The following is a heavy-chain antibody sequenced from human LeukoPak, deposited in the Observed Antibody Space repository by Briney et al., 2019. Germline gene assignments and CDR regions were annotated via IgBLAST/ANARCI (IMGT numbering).Heavy chain of an antibody. J-gene: IGHJ4*02. V-gene: IGHV4-59*01. D-gene: IGHD3-3*01. CDR3: AREVSGYYRFDY. CDR2: IYYSGST. Sequence: SETLSLTCTVSGGSISSYYWSWIRRPPGKGLEWIGYIYYSGSTNYNPSLKSRVTISVATSKNQFSLKLSSVTAADTAVYYCAREVSGYYRFDYWGQGTLVTVSS. CDR1: GGSISSYY.